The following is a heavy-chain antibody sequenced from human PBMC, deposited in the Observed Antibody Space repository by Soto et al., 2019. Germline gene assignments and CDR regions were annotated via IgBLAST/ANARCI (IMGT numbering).Heavy chain of an antibody. Sequence: SETLSLSSTVSGGSIDNYYWTWIRQPPGKGLEWIGDISDSGRTKYNPSLRSRVTLSVDTSKNQFSLTQNSVTAADTAVYYCARDSTTWFPYYGIDVWGQGTTVTVSS. D-gene: IGHD6-13*01. CDR1: GGSIDNYY. CDR3: ARDSTTWFPYYGIDV. V-gene: IGHV4-59*01. CDR2: ISDSGRT. J-gene: IGHJ6*02.